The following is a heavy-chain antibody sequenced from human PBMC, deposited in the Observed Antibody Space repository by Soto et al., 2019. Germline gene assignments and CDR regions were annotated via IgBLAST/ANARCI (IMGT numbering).Heavy chain of an antibody. J-gene: IGHJ4*02. V-gene: IGHV4-31*03. CDR2: IYYSGST. CDR3: ARGPAPSGWYYFDC. Sequence: QVQLQESGPGLVKPSQTLSLTCTVSGGSISSGGYYWSWIRQHPGKGLEWIGYIYYSGSTYYNPSLKSRVTISVDTSKNQFSLKLSSVTAADTAVYYCARGPAPSGWYYFDCWGQGTLVTVSS. D-gene: IGHD6-19*01. CDR1: GGSISSGGYY.